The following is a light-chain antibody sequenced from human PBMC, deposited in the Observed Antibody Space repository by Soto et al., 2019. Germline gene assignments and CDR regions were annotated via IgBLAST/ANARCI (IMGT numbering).Light chain of an antibody. J-gene: IGKJ1*01. Sequence: EIVLTQSPVTLSLSPGERGTLSCRASQSVSSSYLAWYQQKPGQAPRLLIYGASNRATGIPDRFSGSGSGTDFTLTISRLEPEDFAVYYCQQYNTSPLTFGQGTKVEIK. CDR3: QQYNTSPLT. CDR2: GAS. CDR1: QSVSSSY. V-gene: IGKV3-20*01.